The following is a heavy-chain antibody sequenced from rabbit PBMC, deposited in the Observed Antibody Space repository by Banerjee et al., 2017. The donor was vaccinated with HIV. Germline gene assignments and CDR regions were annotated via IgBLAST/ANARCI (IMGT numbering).Heavy chain of an antibody. V-gene: IGHV1S40*01. CDR2: IYAGGSGGT. Sequence: QSLEESGGDLVKPGASLTLTCTASGFSFSSTSYMCWVRQAPGKELEWIACIYAGGSGGTYYASWAKGRFTISKTSSTTVTLQMTSLTAADTATYFCARKYAGSVRYWDLWGQGTLVTVS. CDR3: ARKYAGSVRYWDL. D-gene: IGHD4-2*01. CDR1: GFSFSSTSY. J-gene: IGHJ6*01.